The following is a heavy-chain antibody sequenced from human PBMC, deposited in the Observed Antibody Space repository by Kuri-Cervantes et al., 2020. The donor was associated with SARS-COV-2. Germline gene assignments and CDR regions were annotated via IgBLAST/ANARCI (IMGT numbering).Heavy chain of an antibody. V-gene: IGHV3-30-3*01. D-gene: IGHD7-27*01. CDR2: ISYDGSNK. CDR1: GFTFSDYY. J-gene: IGHJ2*01. CDR3: ARDRNWGDWYFDL. Sequence: GESLKISCAASGFTFSDYYMSWIRQAPGKGLEWVAVISYDGSNKYYADSVKGRFTISRDNSKNTLYLQMNSLRAEDTAVYYCARDRNWGDWYFDLWGRGTLVTVSS.